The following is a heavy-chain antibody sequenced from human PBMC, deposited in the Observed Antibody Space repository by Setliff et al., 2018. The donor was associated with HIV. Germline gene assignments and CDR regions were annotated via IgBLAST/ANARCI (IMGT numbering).Heavy chain of an antibody. CDR1: GFTFSSYA. D-gene: IGHD5-18*01. J-gene: IGHJ4*02. Sequence: LRLSCAASGFTFSSYATSWVRQTPEKGLEWVSIITSGGSTYYADSAKGRFIISRDNSQNTLYLQMNSLRADDTAIYYCAKGFRPVDTALVSGPTYWGQGIRVTVSS. CDR3: AKGFRPVDTALVSGPTY. V-gene: IGHV3-23*01. CDR2: ITSGGST.